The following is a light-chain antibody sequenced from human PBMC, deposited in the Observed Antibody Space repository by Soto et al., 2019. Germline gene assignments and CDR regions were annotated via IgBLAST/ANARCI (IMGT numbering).Light chain of an antibody. V-gene: IGKV1-9*01. CDR2: SAS. Sequence: IQLTQSPSSLSASVGDRVTITCRASQGITSYLAWYQQRPGKAPRLLIYSASTLQSGVPSRFSGSGYGTDFSLTISNLQPEDFATDYCQQLYSHPLTFGGGTKVEIK. J-gene: IGKJ4*01. CDR3: QQLYSHPLT. CDR1: QGITSY.